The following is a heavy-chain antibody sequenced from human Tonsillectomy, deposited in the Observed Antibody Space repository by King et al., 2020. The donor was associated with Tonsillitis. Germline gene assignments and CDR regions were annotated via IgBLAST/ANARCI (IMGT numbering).Heavy chain of an antibody. V-gene: IGHV3-23*04. D-gene: IGHD3-10*01. CDR1: GFTFSSYA. CDR3: AKAMVRGVIIRRDSDAFDI. CDR2: ITWSGCRP. J-gene: IGHJ3*02. Sequence: VQLVESGGGLVQPGGSLRLSCAASGFTFSSYAMSCVRQAPGKGLEWVSVITWSGCRPYHAYSGDGRFTISRHTSKNTLYLQMNSLIAEDTAVYYCAKAMVRGVIIRRDSDAFDIWGQGTMVTVSS.